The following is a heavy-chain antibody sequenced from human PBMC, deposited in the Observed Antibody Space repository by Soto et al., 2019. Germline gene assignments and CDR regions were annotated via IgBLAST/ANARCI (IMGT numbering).Heavy chain of an antibody. CDR2: IYYSGST. V-gene: IGHV4-31*03. D-gene: IGHD2-21*02. Sequence: QVQLQESGQGLVKPSQTLSLTCTVSVGSISSGGYYWSWILQHPGKGLEWIGYIYYSGSTYYNPSLKSRVTISVDTSKNQFSLKLSSVTAADTAVYYCACRHVTARMDFDLWGRGTLVTVSS. CDR3: ACRHVTARMDFDL. CDR1: VGSISSGGYY. J-gene: IGHJ2*01.